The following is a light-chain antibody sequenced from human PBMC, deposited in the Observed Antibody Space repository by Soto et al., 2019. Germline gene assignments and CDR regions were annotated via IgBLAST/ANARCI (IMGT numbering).Light chain of an antibody. CDR2: KAS. CDR3: QHHNGYSVA. J-gene: IGKJ1*01. Sequence: EIQMTQSPSTLSGSVGDRATITCRASQTISSCLAWYQQKLGQAPKLLIYKASTCTSGVPSRFSGSGSGAEFTLTISSLEPDDFATDYCQHHNGYSVAFGQGTKVELK. V-gene: IGKV1-5*03. CDR1: QTISSC.